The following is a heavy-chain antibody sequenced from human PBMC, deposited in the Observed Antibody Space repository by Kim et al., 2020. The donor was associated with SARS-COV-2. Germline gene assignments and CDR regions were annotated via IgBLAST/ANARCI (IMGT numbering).Heavy chain of an antibody. CDR3: ARYHASQSIAPSYYFDY. CDR1: GYSFTSYW. V-gene: IGHV5-51*01. CDR2: IYPGDSDT. D-gene: IGHD6-6*01. J-gene: IGHJ4*02. Sequence: GESLKISCKGSGYSFTSYWIGWVRQMPGKGLEWMGIIYPGDSDTRYSPSFQGQVTISADKSLSTAYLQWSSLKASDTAMYYCARYHASQSIAPSYYFDYWGQGTLVTVSS.